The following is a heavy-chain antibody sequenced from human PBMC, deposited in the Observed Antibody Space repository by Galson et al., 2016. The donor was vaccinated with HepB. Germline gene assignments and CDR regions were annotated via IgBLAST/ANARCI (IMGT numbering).Heavy chain of an antibody. CDR1: GDTFRNYP. V-gene: IGHV1-69*13. J-gene: IGHJ2*01. CDR2: IIPSLGTP. Sequence: SVKVSCKASGDTFRNYPFSWVRQAPGQGLEWMGGIIPSLGTPTYAQEFQGRVTISAADLTSTVYMELSSLRSEDTAVYYCARGRAAYWYFDLWGRGTLLTVSS. CDR3: ARGRAAYWYFDL.